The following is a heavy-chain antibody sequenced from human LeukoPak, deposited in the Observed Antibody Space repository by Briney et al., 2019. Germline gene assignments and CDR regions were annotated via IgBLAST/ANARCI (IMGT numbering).Heavy chain of an antibody. J-gene: IGHJ4*02. CDR3: ATAFHPQNSLAAAGKIFDY. Sequence: ASVKVSCKASGYTFTGYYMHWVRQAPGQGLEWMGWINPNSGGTNYAQKFQGWVTMTRDTSISTAYMELSRLRSDDTAVYYCATAFHPQNSLAAAGKIFDYWGQGTLVTVSS. CDR1: GYTFTGYY. D-gene: IGHD6-13*01. V-gene: IGHV1-2*04. CDR2: INPNSGGT.